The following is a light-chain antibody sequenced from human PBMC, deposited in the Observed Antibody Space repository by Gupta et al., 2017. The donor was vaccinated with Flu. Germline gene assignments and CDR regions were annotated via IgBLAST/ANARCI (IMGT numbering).Light chain of an antibody. CDR1: QRLESKY. CDR3: QQEGRSTYT. Sequence: EIVLTQSPGPLSLSPGERVTLSCRVSQRLESKYLAWYQQTPGQAPRLLIYGASSRATGIPDRFSGSGSGTDFTVTISELEPEDSAVYYCQQEGRSTYTFGQGTKVEIK. J-gene: IGKJ2*01. V-gene: IGKV3-20*01. CDR2: GAS.